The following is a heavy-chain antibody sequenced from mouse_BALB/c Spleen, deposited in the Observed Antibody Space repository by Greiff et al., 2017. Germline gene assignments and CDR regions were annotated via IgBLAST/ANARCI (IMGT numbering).Heavy chain of an antibody. Sequence: EVQLKESGPDLVKPSQSLSLTCTVTGYSITSGYSCPCLRQFPGNKLEWMGYIHYSGSTNYNPSLKSRISITRDTPMNQLFLQLNSVTTEDTATYYCAREDGNYVGYAMDYWGQGTSVTVSS. CDR2: IHYSGST. CDR1: GYSITSGYS. D-gene: IGHD2-1*01. J-gene: IGHJ4*01. CDR3: AREDGNYVGYAMDY. V-gene: IGHV3-1*02.